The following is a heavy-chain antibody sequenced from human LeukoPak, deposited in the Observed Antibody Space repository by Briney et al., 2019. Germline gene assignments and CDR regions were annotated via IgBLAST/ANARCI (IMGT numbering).Heavy chain of an antibody. CDR3: ARDPIAAPGTNFYHYYIDV. Sequence: GGSLRLSCADSGFIFSDYYMTWIRQAPGKGLEWISYISTSGISKYYADSVKGRFTISRDNTKNSLYLQMNSLRFDDTGVYYCARDPIAAPGTNFYHYYIDVWGKGTTVTVS. D-gene: IGHD6-13*01. CDR1: GFIFSDYY. V-gene: IGHV3-11*04. J-gene: IGHJ6*03. CDR2: ISTSGISK.